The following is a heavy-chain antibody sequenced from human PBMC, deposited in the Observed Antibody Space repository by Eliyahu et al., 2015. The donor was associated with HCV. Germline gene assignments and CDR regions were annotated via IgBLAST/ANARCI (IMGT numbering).Heavy chain of an antibody. CDR3: TKERGPSSRRVYCRSSACYTGAGY. J-gene: IGHJ4*02. V-gene: IGHV3-23*01. CDR1: GFXFTTXA. Sequence: EVQLLESGGGLVQPGGSLRLSCAXSGFXFTTXAXNXVRQAPGKGLEWVSTISSSGDITYYADSVKXRFTVSRDNSDNTLYLQMNNLRGEDTAKYYCTKERGPSSRRVYCRSSACYTGAGYWGQGTLVTVSS. CDR2: ISSSGDIT. D-gene: IGHD2-2*02.